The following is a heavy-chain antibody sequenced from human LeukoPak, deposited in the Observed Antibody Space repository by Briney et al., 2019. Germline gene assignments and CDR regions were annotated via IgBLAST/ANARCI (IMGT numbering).Heavy chain of an antibody. Sequence: SETLSLTCAVYGGSFSGYYWSWIRQPPGKGLEWIGEISHSGSTNYNPSLKSRVTISVDTSKNQFSLKLSSVTAADTAVYYCASAYYDFWSGYYGPADYWGQGTLVTVSS. J-gene: IGHJ4*02. D-gene: IGHD3-3*01. V-gene: IGHV4-34*01. CDR1: GGSFSGYY. CDR2: ISHSGST. CDR3: ASAYYDFWSGYYGPADY.